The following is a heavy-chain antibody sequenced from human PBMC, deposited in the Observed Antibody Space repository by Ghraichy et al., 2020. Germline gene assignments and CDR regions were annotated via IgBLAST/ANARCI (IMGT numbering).Heavy chain of an antibody. J-gene: IGHJ4*02. CDR1: GGSISSYY. CDR3: ARSHGSGSYSAYFPDY. V-gene: IGHV4-59*01. D-gene: IGHD3-10*01. CDR2: IYYSGST. Sequence: SETLSLTCTASGGSISSYYWNWIRQPPGKGLEWIGYIYYSGSTNYNPSLKSRVTISVDTSKNQFSLKLNSVTAADTAVYYCARSHGSGSYSAYFPDYWGQGTLVAVSS.